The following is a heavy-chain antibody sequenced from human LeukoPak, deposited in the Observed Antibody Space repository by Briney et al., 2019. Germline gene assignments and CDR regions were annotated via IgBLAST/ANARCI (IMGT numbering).Heavy chain of an antibody. Sequence: PGESLKISCKGSGYSFTNYWIAWVRQMPGQGLEWMAIIYPGDSDARYSPSFQSQVTISVDKSISTTYLRWSSLKASDTAMYYCARRGWGFGEPKRDHDTFDIWGQGTMVTVSS. CDR3: ARRGWGFGEPKRDHDTFDI. D-gene: IGHD3-10*01. CDR2: IYPGDSDA. V-gene: IGHV5-51*01. CDR1: GYSFTNYW. J-gene: IGHJ3*02.